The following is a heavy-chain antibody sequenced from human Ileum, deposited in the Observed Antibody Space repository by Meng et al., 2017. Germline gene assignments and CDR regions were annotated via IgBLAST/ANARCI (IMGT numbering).Heavy chain of an antibody. CDR2: ISSSGSTI. V-gene: IGHV3-48*03. D-gene: IGHD3-22*01. CDR3: ARDYYDRSGYYYFDY. J-gene: IGHJ4*02. Sequence: GGSLRLSCAASGFTFSNYEMNWFRQAPGKGLEWVSYISSSGSTIYYADSVKGRFTISRDNARKSLDLQMNSLRAEDTGVYYCARDYYDRSGYYYFDYWGQGTLVTVSS. CDR1: GFTFSNYE.